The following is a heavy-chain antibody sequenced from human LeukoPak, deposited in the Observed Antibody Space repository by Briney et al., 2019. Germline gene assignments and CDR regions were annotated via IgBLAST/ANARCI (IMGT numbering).Heavy chain of an antibody. D-gene: IGHD1-1*01. V-gene: IGHV1-18*01. Sequence: GSSVKVSCKASGGTFSSYAISWVRQAPGQGLEWMGWISAYNGNTNYAQKLQGRVTMTTDTSTSTAYMELRSLRSDDTAMYYCARRDTTNRSSTAFDPWGQGVLVTVSS. CDR1: GGTFSSYA. CDR3: ARRDTTNRSSTAFDP. J-gene: IGHJ5*02. CDR2: ISAYNGNT.